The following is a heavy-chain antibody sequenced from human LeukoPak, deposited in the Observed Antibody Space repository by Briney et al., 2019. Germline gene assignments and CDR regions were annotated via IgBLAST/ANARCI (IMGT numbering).Heavy chain of an antibody. CDR3: TTDVGYYYYGMDV. CDR2: IKSKTDGGTT. D-gene: IGHD1-26*01. CDR1: GFTFSNAW. Sequence: GGSLRLSCAASGFTFSNAWMSWVRQAPGKGLEWVGRIKSKTDGGTTDYAAPVKGRFTISRDDSKNTLYLQMNSLKTEDTAVYYCTTDVGYYYYGMDVWGQGTTVTVSS. J-gene: IGHJ6*02. V-gene: IGHV3-15*01.